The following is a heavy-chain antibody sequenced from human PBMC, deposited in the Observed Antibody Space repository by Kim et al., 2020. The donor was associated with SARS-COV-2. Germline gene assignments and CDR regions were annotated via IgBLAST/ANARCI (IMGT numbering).Heavy chain of an antibody. D-gene: IGHD3-10*01. CDR2: IKSKTDGGTT. CDR1: GFIFSNDW. Sequence: GGSLRLSCAASGFIFSNDWMSWVRQAPGKGLEWVGRIKSKTDGGTTDYAAPVKGRFTISRDDSKNTLYLQMNSLKTEDTAVYYCTTEDSTMVRGVIPPTDLFDYWGQGTLVTVSS. J-gene: IGHJ4*02. V-gene: IGHV3-15*01. CDR3: TTEDSTMVRGVIPPTDLFDY.